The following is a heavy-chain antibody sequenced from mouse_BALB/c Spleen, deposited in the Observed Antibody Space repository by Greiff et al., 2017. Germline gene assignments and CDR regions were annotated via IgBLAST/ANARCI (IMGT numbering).Heavy chain of an antibody. Sequence: QVQLQQPGAELVKPGASVKLSCKASGYTFTSYWMHWVKQRPGQGLEWIGEIDPSDSYTNYNQKFKGKATLTVDKSSSTAYMQLSSLTSEDSAVYYCARRTVYGSTDFDYWGQGTTLTVSS. CDR3: ARRTVYGSTDFDY. J-gene: IGHJ2*01. CDR2: IDPSDSYT. V-gene: IGHV1-69*02. D-gene: IGHD1-1*01. CDR1: GYTFTSYW.